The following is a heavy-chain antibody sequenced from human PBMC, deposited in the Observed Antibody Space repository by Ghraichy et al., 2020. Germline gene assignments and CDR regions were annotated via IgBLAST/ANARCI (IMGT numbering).Heavy chain of an antibody. V-gene: IGHV3-7*03. CDR3: AREEGPTEGDVTSGAFDV. CDR1: GFTFSSNYY. D-gene: IGHD3-16*01. Sequence: GGSLRLSCVASGFTFSSNYYMTWVRQAPGKGLEWVANIKQDGSDKFYVDSVKGRFTISRDNAKNSLYLQMTSLRAEDTAVYYCAREEGPTEGDVTSGAFDVWGQGTMVTVSS. J-gene: IGHJ3*01. CDR2: IKQDGSDK.